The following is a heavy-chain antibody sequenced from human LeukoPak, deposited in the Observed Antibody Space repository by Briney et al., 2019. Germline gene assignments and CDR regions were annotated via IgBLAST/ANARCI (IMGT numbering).Heavy chain of an antibody. CDR3: CDGMDV. V-gene: IGHV3-23*01. Sequence: GGSLRLSCEASGVIFGNYYMSWVRQAPGKGLEWVAAINGTGSTTYHADSVKGRFTISRDNSKNTLYLQMNSLRSEDTATYYCCDGMDVWGQGTTVAVSS. CDR1: GVIFGNYY. J-gene: IGHJ6*02. CDR2: INGTGSTT.